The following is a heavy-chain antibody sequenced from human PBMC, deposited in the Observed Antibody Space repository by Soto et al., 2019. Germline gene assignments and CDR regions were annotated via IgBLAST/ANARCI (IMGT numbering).Heavy chain of an antibody. CDR1: GGSVGGYY. CDR2: INHSGSI. CDR3: ARGEVTMGVF. Sequence: SETLSLTCAVYGGSVGGYYWSWVRQPPGKGLEWIGEINHSGSITYAPSLQSRVTMSVDTSKNQFSLRVNSVTAADTAVYYCARGEVTMGVFWGQRTQVIVSA. J-gene: IGHJ4*02. D-gene: IGHD3-16*01. V-gene: IGHV4-34*01.